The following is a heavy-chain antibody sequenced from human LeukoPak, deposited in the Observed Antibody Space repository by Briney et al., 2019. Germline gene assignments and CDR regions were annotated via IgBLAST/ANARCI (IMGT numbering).Heavy chain of an antibody. CDR3: ARSRFYFDY. V-gene: IGHV3-9*01. CDR1: GFTFDDYA. Sequence: GGSLRLSCAASGFTFDDYAMHWVRQAPGKGLEWVSGISWNSGSIGYADSVKGQFTISRDNAKNSLYLQLNSLRAEDTAVYYCARSRFYFDYWGQGTLVTVSS. J-gene: IGHJ4*02. CDR2: ISWNSGSI.